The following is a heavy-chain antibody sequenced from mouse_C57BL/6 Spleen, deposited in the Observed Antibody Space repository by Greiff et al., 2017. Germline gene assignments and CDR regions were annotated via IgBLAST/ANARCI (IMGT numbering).Heavy chain of an antibody. CDR1: GFTFTDYY. V-gene: IGHV7-3*01. CDR2: IRNKANGYTT. Sequence: EVKLVESGGGLVQPGGSLSLSCAASGFTFTDYYMSWVRQPPGKALEWMGFIRNKANGYTTEYSASVKGRFTISRDNSQSILYLQMNALRAEDSATYYCAGGSSQYYYAMDYWGQGTSVTVSS. CDR3: AGGSSQYYYAMDY. D-gene: IGHD1-1*01. J-gene: IGHJ4*01.